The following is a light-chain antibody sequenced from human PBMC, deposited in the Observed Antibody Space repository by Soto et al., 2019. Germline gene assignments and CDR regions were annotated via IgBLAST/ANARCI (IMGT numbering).Light chain of an antibody. V-gene: IGKV3-20*01. J-gene: IGKJ4*01. CDR2: LAS. CDR1: QRLTNDY. CDR3: QQYRSLPLT. Sequence: EIVLTQSPGTLSLSPGERPTLSCRASQRLTNDYLAWYQQKVGQAPRLLIYLASRRATGIPDRFSGSGSGTDFALTISRLEPEDFAVYFCQQYRSLPLTFGGGTKVDI.